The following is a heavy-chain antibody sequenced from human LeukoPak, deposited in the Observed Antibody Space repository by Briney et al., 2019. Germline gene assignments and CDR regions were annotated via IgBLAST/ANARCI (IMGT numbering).Heavy chain of an antibody. CDR1: GGSISSGAYY. Sequence: SETLSLTCTVSGGSISSGAYYWSWIRQHPGKGLEWIGYIYYSGSTYYNPSLKSRVTISVDTSKNQFSLKLSSVTAADTAVYYCARIGQLELRYGMDVWGQGTTVTVSS. V-gene: IGHV4-31*03. CDR2: IYYSGST. D-gene: IGHD1-1*01. CDR3: ARIGQLELRYGMDV. J-gene: IGHJ6*02.